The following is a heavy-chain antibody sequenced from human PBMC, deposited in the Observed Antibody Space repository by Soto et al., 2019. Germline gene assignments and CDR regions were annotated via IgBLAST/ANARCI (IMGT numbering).Heavy chain of an antibody. CDR1: GGSISSSNW. CDR3: AGNYRAGLRTKGSFDY. V-gene: IGHV4-4*02. D-gene: IGHD3-22*01. Sequence: QVQLQESGPGLVKPSGTLSLTCAVSGGSISSSNWLSWVRQPPGKGLEWIGEIYHSGSTNYNPSLKSRVTISVDKSKNQFSLKLSSVTAADTSVYYCAGNYRAGLRTKGSFDYWRHGTLVTVSS. CDR2: IYHSGST. J-gene: IGHJ4*01.